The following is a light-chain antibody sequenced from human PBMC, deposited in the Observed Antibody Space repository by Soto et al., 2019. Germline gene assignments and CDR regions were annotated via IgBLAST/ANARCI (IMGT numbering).Light chain of an antibody. CDR1: QSITTW. V-gene: IGKV1-5*03. CDR3: QQYHGYSLT. CDR2: KAS. J-gene: IGKJ1*01. Sequence: DIQMTQSPSTLSASVGDRVAITCRASQSITTWLAWYQHKPGKAPKLLIYKASSLQSGVPSRFSGSGSGTEFTLTISSLQPDDFATYYCQQYHGYSLTFGQGTKVDIK.